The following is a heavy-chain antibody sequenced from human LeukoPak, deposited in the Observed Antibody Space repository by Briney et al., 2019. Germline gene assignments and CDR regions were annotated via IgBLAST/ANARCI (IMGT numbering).Heavy chain of an antibody. D-gene: IGHD1-7*01. Sequence: ASVKVSCKASGYTFTSYGISWVRQAPGQGLEWMGWISAYNGNTNYAQKLQGRVTMTTDTSTSTAYMELRSLRSEDTAVYYCARVPSWNYGTNWFDPWGQGTLVTVSS. J-gene: IGHJ5*02. V-gene: IGHV1-18*01. CDR3: ARVPSWNYGTNWFDP. CDR2: ISAYNGNT. CDR1: GYTFTSYG.